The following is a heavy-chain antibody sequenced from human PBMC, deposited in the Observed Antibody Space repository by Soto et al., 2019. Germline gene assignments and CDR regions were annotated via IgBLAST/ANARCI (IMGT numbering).Heavy chain of an antibody. CDR1: GGSISSYY. CDR3: ARGITIFGVVLVTTGGDPQYYFDY. D-gene: IGHD3-3*01. J-gene: IGHJ4*02. CDR2: IYYSGST. Sequence: QVQLQESGPGLVKPSETLSLTCTVSGGSISSYYWSWIRQPPGKGLEWIGYIYYSGSTNYNPSLKSRVTISVDTSKNQFSLKLSSVTAADTAVYYCARGITIFGVVLVTTGGDPQYYFDYWGQGTLVTVSS. V-gene: IGHV4-59*01.